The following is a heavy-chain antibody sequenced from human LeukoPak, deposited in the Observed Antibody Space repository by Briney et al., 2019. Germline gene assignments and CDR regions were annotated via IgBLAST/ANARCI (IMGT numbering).Heavy chain of an antibody. CDR3: ATGRAYSSVDY. J-gene: IGHJ4*02. CDR1: GGSISSYY. V-gene: IGHV4-59*01. CDR2: IYYTGST. D-gene: IGHD6-19*01. Sequence: SETLSLTCTVSGGSISSYYWSWIRQPPGKGLEWIGCIYYTGSTNYNPSLKSRVTISVGTSKNQFSLMLSSVTAADTAVYYRATGRAYSSVDYWGQGTLVTVST.